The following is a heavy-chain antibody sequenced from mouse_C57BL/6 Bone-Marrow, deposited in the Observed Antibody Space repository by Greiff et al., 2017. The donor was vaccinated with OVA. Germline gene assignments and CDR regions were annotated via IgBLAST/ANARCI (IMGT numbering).Heavy chain of an antibody. V-gene: IGHV5-4*01. J-gene: IGHJ2*01. CDR2: ISDGGSYT. CDR3: ARHSNYGFDY. D-gene: IGHD2-5*01. Sequence: EVQGVESGGGLVKPGGSLKLSCAASGFTFSSYAMSWVRQTPEKRLEWVATISDGGSYTYYPDNVKGRFTISRDNAKNNLYLQMSHLKSEDTAMYYCARHSNYGFDYWGQGTTLTVSS. CDR1: GFTFSSYA.